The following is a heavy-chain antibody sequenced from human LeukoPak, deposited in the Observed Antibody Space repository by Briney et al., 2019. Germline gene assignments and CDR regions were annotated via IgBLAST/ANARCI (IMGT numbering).Heavy chain of an antibody. CDR2: IIPIFGTA. Sequence: ASVKVSCKASGGTFSSYAIGWVRQAPGQGLEWMGGIIPIFGTANYAQKFQGRVTITADESTSTAYMELSSLRSEDTAVYYCAEGSWTLENGMDVWGQGTTVTVSS. D-gene: IGHD1-1*01. J-gene: IGHJ6*02. CDR1: GGTFSSYA. V-gene: IGHV1-69*13. CDR3: AEGSWTLENGMDV.